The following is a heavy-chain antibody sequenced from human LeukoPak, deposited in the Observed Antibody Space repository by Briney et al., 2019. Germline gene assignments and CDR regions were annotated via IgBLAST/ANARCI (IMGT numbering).Heavy chain of an antibody. D-gene: IGHD2-15*01. CDR3: ARNGALGDCSGGSCPLDY. CDR1: GFAFSTDS. Sequence: GGSLRLSCAASGFAFSTDSMDCLRQAPGKGLEWVSYIRSDSTIIHYADSVKGRFTMSRDNGKNSLYLQMNSLRPEDTAVYYCARNGALGDCSGGSCPLDYWGQGTLVSVSS. J-gene: IGHJ4*02. CDR2: IRSDSTII. V-gene: IGHV3-48*01.